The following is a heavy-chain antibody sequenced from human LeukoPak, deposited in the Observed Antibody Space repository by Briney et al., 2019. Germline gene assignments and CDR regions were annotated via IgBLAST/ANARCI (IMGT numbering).Heavy chain of an antibody. CDR2: ISSSSSYI. V-gene: IGHV3-21*01. CDR1: GFTFSSYS. CDR3: ARALGYCSSTSCKPINFDY. J-gene: IGHJ4*02. D-gene: IGHD2-2*01. Sequence: PGGSLRLSCAASGFTFSSYSMNWVRQAPGKGLEWVPSISSSSSYIYYADSVKGRFTISRDNAKNSLYLQMNSLRAEDTAVYYCARALGYCSSTSCKPINFDYWGQGTLVTVSS.